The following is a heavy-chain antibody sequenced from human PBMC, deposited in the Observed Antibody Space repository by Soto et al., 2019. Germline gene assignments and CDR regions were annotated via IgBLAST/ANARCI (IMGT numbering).Heavy chain of an antibody. CDR3: AREERYYGSGSSPQYDY. J-gene: IGHJ4*02. D-gene: IGHD3-10*01. Sequence: ASVKVSCKASGYTFTSYGIIWVRQAPGQGLEWMGWISAYNGNTNYAQKLQGRVTMTTDTSTSTAYMELRSLRSDDTAVYYCAREERYYGSGSSPQYDYWGQGTLVTVS. CDR2: ISAYNGNT. V-gene: IGHV1-18*01. CDR1: GYTFTSYG.